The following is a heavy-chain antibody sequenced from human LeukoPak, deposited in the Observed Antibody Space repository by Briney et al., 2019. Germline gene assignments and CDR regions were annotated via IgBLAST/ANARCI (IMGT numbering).Heavy chain of an antibody. Sequence: ASLKVSCTTSGYTFTGYYIHWLRQAPGQGLEWMGWINTDRGGTIYGQRFQDRVTMTSDTSISTVYMELSRLRYDDTAVYYCARGPSSGAFDYWGQGTLVSVSS. CDR3: ARGPSSGAFDY. CDR1: GYTFTGYY. D-gene: IGHD1-26*01. J-gene: IGHJ4*02. CDR2: INTDRGGT. V-gene: IGHV1-2*02.